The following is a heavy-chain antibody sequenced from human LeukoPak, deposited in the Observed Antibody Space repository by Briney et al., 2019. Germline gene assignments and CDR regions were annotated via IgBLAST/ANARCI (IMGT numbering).Heavy chain of an antibody. CDR1: GFTFSSYS. D-gene: IGHD6-13*01. J-gene: IGHJ4*02. CDR3: ARVGALSSSWLLY. Sequence: GGSLRLSCAASGFTFSSYSMNWVRQAPGKGLEWVSSLSGSGLSLYYADSVKGRFTISRDNAKNSLYLQMNSLRDEDTAAYYCARVGALSSSWLLYWGQGTLVTVSS. CDR2: LSGSGLSL. V-gene: IGHV3-48*02.